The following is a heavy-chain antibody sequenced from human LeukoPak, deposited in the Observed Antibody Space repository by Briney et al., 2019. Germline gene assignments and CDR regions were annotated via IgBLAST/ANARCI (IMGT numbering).Heavy chain of an antibody. J-gene: IGHJ4*02. CDR3: ARGQRIVGATTDLDY. Sequence: SETLSLTCAVSGGSISSGGYSWSWIRQPPGKGLEWIGYIYHSGSTYYNPSLKSRVTISVDTSKNQFSLKLSSVTAAGTAVYYCARGQRIVGATTDLDYWGQGTLVTVSS. CDR1: GGSISSGGYS. CDR2: IYHSGST. D-gene: IGHD1-26*01. V-gene: IGHV4-30-2*01.